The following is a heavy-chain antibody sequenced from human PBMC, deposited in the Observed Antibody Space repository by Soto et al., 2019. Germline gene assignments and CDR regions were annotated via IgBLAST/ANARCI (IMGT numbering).Heavy chain of an antibody. J-gene: IGHJ5*02. V-gene: IGHV3-23*01. CDR2: ISGSGGST. D-gene: IGHD1-1*01. Sequence: GGSLRLSCAASGFTFSSYAMSWVRQAPGKGLEWVSAISGSGGSTYYADSVEGRFTISRDNSKNTLYLQMNSLRAEDTAVYYCAKDLELGYWNDVGNWFDPWGQGTLVPVSS. CDR1: GFTFSSYA. CDR3: AKDLELGYWNDVGNWFDP.